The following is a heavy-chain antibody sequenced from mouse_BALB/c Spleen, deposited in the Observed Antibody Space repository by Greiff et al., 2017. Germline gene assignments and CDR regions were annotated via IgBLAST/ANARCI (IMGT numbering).Heavy chain of an antibody. D-gene: IGHD1-1*01. CDR3: AREGGSSQAWFAY. CDR1: GFTFSSYA. J-gene: IGHJ3*01. CDR2: ISSGGSYT. V-gene: IGHV5-9-4*01. Sequence: EVHLVESGGGLVKPGGSLKLSCAASGFTFSSYAMSWVRQSPEKRLEWVAEISSGGSYTYYPDTVTGRFTISRDNAKNTLYLEMSSLRSEDTAMYYCAREGGSSQAWFAYWGQGTLVTVSA.